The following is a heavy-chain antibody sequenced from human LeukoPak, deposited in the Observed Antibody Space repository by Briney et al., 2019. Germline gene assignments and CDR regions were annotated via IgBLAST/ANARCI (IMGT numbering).Heavy chain of an antibody. CDR1: RFTFSRYW. CDR3: ARDGNYYDSSGPADY. Sequence: GGSLRLSRAASRFTFSRYWLHWVRQAPGKGLVWVSRINSDGISTSYADSVKGRFTISRDNAKNTLYLQMNSVRAEDTAVYYCARDGNYYDSSGPADYWGQGTLVTVSS. D-gene: IGHD3-22*01. V-gene: IGHV3-74*01. J-gene: IGHJ4*02. CDR2: INSDGIST.